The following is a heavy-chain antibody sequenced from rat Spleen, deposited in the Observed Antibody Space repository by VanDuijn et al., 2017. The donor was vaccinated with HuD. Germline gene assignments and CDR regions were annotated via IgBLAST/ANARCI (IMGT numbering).Heavy chain of an antibody. J-gene: IGHJ4*01. Sequence: EVQLVETGGGLVQPGRSLKLSCVASGFTFSSFPMAWVRQAPTKGLEWVATISTSGGSTYYRDSVKGRFTISRDNAKSTLYLQMDSLRSEDTATYYCGRTSLQWFRMDAWGQGTSLTVSS. D-gene: IGHD1-1*01. CDR1: GFTFSSFP. CDR3: GRTSLQWFRMDA. V-gene: IGHV5-46*01. CDR2: ISTSGGST.